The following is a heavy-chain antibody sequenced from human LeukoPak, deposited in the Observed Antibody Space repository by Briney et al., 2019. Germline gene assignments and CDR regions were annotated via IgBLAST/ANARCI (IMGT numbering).Heavy chain of an antibody. V-gene: IGHV4-4*07. CDR2: IYTSGST. J-gene: IGHJ4*02. Sequence: PSETLSLTCTLSGGSISSYYWSWIRQPAGKGLEWIGRIYTSGSTNYNPSLKSRVTMSVGTSKNQFSLKLSSVTAADTAVYYCAGSAKGTWLIYWGQGTLVTVSS. CDR3: AGSAKGTWLIY. CDR1: GGSISSYY. D-gene: IGHD6-19*01.